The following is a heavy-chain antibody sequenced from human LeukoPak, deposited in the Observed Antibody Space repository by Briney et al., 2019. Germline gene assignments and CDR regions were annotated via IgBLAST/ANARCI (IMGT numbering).Heavy chain of an antibody. CDR2: INPNSGGT. D-gene: IGHD6-19*01. Sequence: ASVKVSCKASGYTFTGYYMHWVRQAPGQRLEWVGWINPNSGGTNYAQKFQGRVTMTRDTSISTAYMELSRLRSDDTAVYYCARDPIPSSGWYLIDYWGQGTLVTVSS. V-gene: IGHV1-2*02. CDR3: ARDPIPSSGWYLIDY. CDR1: GYTFTGYY. J-gene: IGHJ4*02.